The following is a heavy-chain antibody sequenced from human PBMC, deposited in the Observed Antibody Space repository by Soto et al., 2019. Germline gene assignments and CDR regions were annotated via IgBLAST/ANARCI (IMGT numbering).Heavy chain of an antibody. CDR2: IYFAGTT. V-gene: IGHV4-59*08. D-gene: IGHD3-22*01. CDR1: GGSITPYY. CDR3: ARLGGYFQALDS. J-gene: IGHJ4*02. Sequence: QVQLQESGPGLVRPSETLSLTCTVSGGSITPYYWSWIRQPPGKGLEWIGYIYFAGTTTYHPSLPSRVXXXVXXSENQFSLTLTSVTAADTAVYYCARLGGYFQALDSWGQGTLVTVSS.